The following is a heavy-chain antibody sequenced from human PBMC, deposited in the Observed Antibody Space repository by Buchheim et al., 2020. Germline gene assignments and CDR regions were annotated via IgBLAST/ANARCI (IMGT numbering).Heavy chain of an antibody. D-gene: IGHD6-6*01. CDR2: VKSKSDGGTI. CDR3: TTDSIYSSSSLFMDV. J-gene: IGHJ6*03. V-gene: IGHV3-15*01. CDR1: GFTFSKAW. Sequence: EVQLVESGGGLVKPGDSLRLSCAASGFTFSKAWMSWVRQAPGKGLEWVGRVKSKSDGGTIDYAAPVKDRFTVSRDDSENTLYLHMNSLKTEDTAVYYCTTDSIYSSSSLFMDVWGKVT.